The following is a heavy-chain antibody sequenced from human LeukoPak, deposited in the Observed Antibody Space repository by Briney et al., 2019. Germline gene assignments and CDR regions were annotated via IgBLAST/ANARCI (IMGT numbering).Heavy chain of an antibody. CDR2: ISAYNGNT. CDR3: ARANGYCSSTSCYNWFDP. J-gene: IGHJ5*02. V-gene: IGHV1-18*01. Sequence: ASVKVSCKASGYTFTSYGISWVRQAPGQGLEWMGWISAYNGNTNYAQKLQGRGTMNTDTSTSTAYMELRSLRSDDTAVYYCARANGYCSSTSCYNWFDPWGQGTLVTVSS. CDR1: GYTFTSYG. D-gene: IGHD2-2*01.